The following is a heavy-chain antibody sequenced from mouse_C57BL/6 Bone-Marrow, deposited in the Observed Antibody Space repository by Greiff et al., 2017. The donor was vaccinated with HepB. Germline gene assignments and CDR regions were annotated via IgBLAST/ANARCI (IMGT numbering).Heavy chain of an antibody. CDR3: TRYHYDDGSYWYFDV. D-gene: IGHD2-4*01. CDR2: ISYSGST. Sequence: DVKLQESGPGLAKPSQTLSLTCSVPGYSITSDYWNWIRKFPGNKLEYMGYISYSGSTYYNPSLKSRISITRDTSKNKYYLQLKSVTTEDTATYCCTRYHYDDGSYWYFDVWGTGTPVTVSS. CDR1: GYSITSDY. J-gene: IGHJ1*03. V-gene: IGHV3-8*01.